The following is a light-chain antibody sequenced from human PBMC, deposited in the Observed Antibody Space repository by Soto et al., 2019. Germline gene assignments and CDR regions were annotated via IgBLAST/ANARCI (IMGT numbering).Light chain of an antibody. J-gene: IGKJ2*01. Sequence: DIQMTQSPSTLSAYVGERVTITCRASPSISPWLAWYQKKPGKAPNLLIYRASNLQTGVPSRFSGSGSGTEFTLTITSLQPDDFATYYCQQYRSRPYTFGQGTKLEIE. CDR1: PSISPW. V-gene: IGKV1-5*03. CDR2: RAS. CDR3: QQYRSRPYT.